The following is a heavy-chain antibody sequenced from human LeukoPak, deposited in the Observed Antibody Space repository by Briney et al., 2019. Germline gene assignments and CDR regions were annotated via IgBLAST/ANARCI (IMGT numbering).Heavy chain of an antibody. V-gene: IGHV4-59*01. CDR3: ARENSNSWYLDY. Sequence: KPSETLSLTCTVSGGSISTYYWSWIRQPPGKGLEWIGYIYNSGSTNYNPSLKSRVTISVDTSKNQFSLKLSSVTAADTAVYYCARENSNSWYLDYWGQGTLVTVPS. CDR2: IYNSGST. D-gene: IGHD6-13*01. CDR1: GGSISTYY. J-gene: IGHJ4*02.